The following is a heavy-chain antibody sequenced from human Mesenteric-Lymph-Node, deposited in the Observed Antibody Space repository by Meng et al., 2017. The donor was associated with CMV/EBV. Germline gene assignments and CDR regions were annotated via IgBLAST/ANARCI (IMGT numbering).Heavy chain of an antibody. Sequence: GESLKISCVASGFSFSFYEMSWVRQPPGKGLEWVSYISSSGSTIYYADSVKGRFTISRDIAKNSLSLQINSLRAEDTAVYYCARDGFYDRYGMDVWGQGTTVTVSS. V-gene: IGHV3-48*03. J-gene: IGHJ6*02. CDR2: ISSSGSTI. CDR1: GFSFSFYE. CDR3: ARDGFYDRYGMDV. D-gene: IGHD2/OR15-2a*01.